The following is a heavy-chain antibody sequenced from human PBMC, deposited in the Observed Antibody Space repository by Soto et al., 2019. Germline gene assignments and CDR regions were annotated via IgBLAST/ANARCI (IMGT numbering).Heavy chain of an antibody. J-gene: IGHJ5*02. CDR2: INHSGST. D-gene: IGHD4-4*01. CDR3: GRPVFTVTIAGNWFDP. V-gene: IGHV4-34*01. Sequence: SETLSLTCAVHGGSFSDYYWTWIRQPPGKGLEWIGEINHSGSTNYNPSLKSRVTISVDTSKNQFSLKLSSVTTADTAVYYCGRPVFTVTIAGNWFDPWGQGTLVTVSS. CDR1: GGSFSDYY.